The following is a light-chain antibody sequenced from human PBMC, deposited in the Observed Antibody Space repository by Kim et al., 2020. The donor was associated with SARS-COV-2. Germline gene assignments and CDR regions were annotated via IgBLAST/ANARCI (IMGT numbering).Light chain of an antibody. CDR1: NIGSKS. V-gene: IGLV3-21*04. J-gene: IGLJ3*02. CDR3: QVWDSSSDHPM. Sequence: SYELTQPPSVSVAPGKTARITCGGNNIGSKSVHWYQQKPGQAPVLVIYYDSDRPSGIPERFPGSNSGNTATLTISRVEAGDEADYYCQVWDSSSDHPMFGGGTQLTVL. CDR2: YDS.